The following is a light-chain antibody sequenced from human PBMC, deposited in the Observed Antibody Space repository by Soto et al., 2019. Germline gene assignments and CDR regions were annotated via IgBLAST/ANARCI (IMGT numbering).Light chain of an antibody. J-gene: IGKJ1*01. CDR3: LQDINYPWT. Sequence: EIVMTQSPATLSVSPGERATLSCRASQSVSNNLAWYQQKPGQAPRLLIYGASTRATGIPAIFSGGGSGTEFTLAISSLQPEDSATYYCLQDINYPWTFGQGTKVDIK. V-gene: IGKV3-15*01. CDR2: GAS. CDR1: QSVSNN.